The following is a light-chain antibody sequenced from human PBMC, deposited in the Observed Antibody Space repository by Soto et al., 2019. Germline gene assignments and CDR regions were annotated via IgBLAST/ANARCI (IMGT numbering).Light chain of an antibody. CDR2: LAS. V-gene: IGKV2-28*01. CDR1: QSLLHSNGYNY. J-gene: IGKJ1*01. CDR3: MQALQTPWT. Sequence: IVMTQSPLSLSVTPGEPASISCRASQSLLHSNGYNYLDWYVQKPGQSPQLLINLASNRASGVPDNFSGSGTGTDFTLNIRRVEAEDVGIYYYMQALQTPWTFGQGTKVEVK.